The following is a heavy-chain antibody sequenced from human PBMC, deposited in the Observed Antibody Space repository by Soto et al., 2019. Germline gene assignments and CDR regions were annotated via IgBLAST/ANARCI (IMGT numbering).Heavy chain of an antibody. Sequence: QVHLEQSGAEVKKPGSSVKVSCTAAGGTFSTYTLIWVRQAPGQGLEWMGRIIPMLTVTNSAQKFQGRVTLTADKSTSTAFMELTSLTSYDTAVYYCSIGSWSAETFDVWGQGTMVTVSS. CDR3: SIGSWSAETFDV. CDR1: GGTFSTYT. V-gene: IGHV1-69*02. J-gene: IGHJ3*01. D-gene: IGHD2-2*01. CDR2: IIPMLTVT.